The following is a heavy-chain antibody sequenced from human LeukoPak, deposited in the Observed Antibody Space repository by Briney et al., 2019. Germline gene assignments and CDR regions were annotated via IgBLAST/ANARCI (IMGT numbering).Heavy chain of an antibody. CDR1: GFTFTGYY. V-gene: IGHV1-2*02. J-gene: IGHJ3*02. CDR2: INPNSGGT. D-gene: IGHD6-13*01. Sequence: GGSLRLSCAASGFTFTGYYMHWVRQAPGQGLEWMGWINPNSGGTNYAQKFQGRVTMTRDTSTSTVYMELSSLRSEDTAVYYCARGQLGDDAFDIWGQGTMVTVAS. CDR3: ARGQLGDDAFDI.